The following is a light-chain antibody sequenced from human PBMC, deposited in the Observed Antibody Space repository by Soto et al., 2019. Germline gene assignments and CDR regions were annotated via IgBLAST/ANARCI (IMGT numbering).Light chain of an antibody. Sequence: EIVMTQSPATLSVSPGERATLSCRASQSVGCSLACYQHKPGQAHRLVIYVASTRATGTPARFSGSGSGTEFTLTISSLQSEDFAVYYCQQYYYWPLTFGGGTKVEIK. V-gene: IGKV3-15*01. CDR1: QSVGCS. CDR2: VAS. CDR3: QQYYYWPLT. J-gene: IGKJ4*01.